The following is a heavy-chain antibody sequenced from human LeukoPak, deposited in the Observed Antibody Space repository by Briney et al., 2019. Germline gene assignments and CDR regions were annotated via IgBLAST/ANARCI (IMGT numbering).Heavy chain of an antibody. CDR1: GYTFTGYY. CDR3: ARDAAECGGDCSGTGHAFDI. D-gene: IGHD2-21*02. CDR2: IDPSGGST. V-gene: IGHV1-46*01. Sequence: ASVKVSCKASGYTFTGYYIHWVRQAPGQGLEWMGKIDPSGGSTNYAQRFQGRVIMTRDTSTSTVYMELSSLRSEDTAVYYCARDAAECGGDCSGTGHAFDIWGQGTKVTVSS. J-gene: IGHJ3*02.